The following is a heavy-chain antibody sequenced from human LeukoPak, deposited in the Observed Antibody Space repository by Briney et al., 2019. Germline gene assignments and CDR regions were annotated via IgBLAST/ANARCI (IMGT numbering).Heavy chain of an antibody. CDR1: GGTFSSYA. V-gene: IGHV1-69*05. CDR2: IIPIFGTA. J-gene: IGHJ4*02. Sequence: SVKVSCKASGGTFSSYAISWVRQAPGQGLEWMGGIIPIFGTANYAQKFQGRVTITTDESTSTVYMELSSLRSEDTAVYYCARAVPYYDILTGYYSGDYFDYWGQGTLVTVSS. CDR3: ARAVPYYDILTGYYSGDYFDY. D-gene: IGHD3-9*01.